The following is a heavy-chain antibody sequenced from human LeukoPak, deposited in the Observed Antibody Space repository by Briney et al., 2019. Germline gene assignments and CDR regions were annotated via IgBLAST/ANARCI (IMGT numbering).Heavy chain of an antibody. CDR1: GDYISSYY. CDR2: ISYSGST. V-gene: IGHV4-59*01. Sequence: NPSETLSLTCIVSGDYISSYYWSWIRQPPGKGLEWIGYISYSGSTNYNPSLKSRVTISVDTSKNQFSLNLTSVTAADTAMYYCARWSLHSSGWYFDYWGQGTLVSVSS. CDR3: ARWSLHSSGWYFDY. J-gene: IGHJ4*02. D-gene: IGHD6-19*01.